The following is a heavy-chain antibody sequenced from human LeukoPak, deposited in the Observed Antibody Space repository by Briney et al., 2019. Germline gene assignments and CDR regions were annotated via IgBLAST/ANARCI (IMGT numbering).Heavy chain of an antibody. CDR1: GGSISSHY. Sequence: SETLSLTCTVSGGSISSHYWTWIRQSPVKGLEWIGDISNSGSTSYNPSLKSRVTISIDTSKNQFSLKLSSVTAADTAVYYCGRDALVGYFSYYYMDVWGKGTTVTVYS. CDR2: ISNSGST. CDR3: GRDALVGYFSYYYMDV. D-gene: IGHD2-15*01. J-gene: IGHJ6*03. V-gene: IGHV4-59*11.